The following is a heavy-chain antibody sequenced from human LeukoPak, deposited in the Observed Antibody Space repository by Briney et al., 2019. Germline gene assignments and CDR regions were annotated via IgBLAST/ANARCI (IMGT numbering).Heavy chain of an antibody. Sequence: GGSLRLSCAASGFTFTSYAMSWVRQAPGKGLEWVSSISGSGGGTFYADSVKGRFTISRDNSKNTVYLQMNSLRAEDTAVYYCAKTYYYDSSGYYYLGWFDPWGQGTLVTVSS. J-gene: IGHJ5*02. CDR1: GFTFTSYA. CDR3: AKTYYYDSSGYYYLGWFDP. D-gene: IGHD3-22*01. V-gene: IGHV3-23*01. CDR2: ISGSGGGT.